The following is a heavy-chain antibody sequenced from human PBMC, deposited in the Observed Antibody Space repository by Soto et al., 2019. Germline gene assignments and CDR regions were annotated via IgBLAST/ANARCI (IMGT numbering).Heavy chain of an antibody. CDR2: ISSSSSTI. J-gene: IGHJ6*03. Sequence: PGGSLRLSCAASGFTFSSYIMNWVRQAPGKGLEWVSYISSSSSTIYYADSVKGRFTISRDNAKNSLYLQMNSLRAEDTAVYYCARDFSSSSVYYYYMDVWGKGTTVTVSS. V-gene: IGHV3-48*01. D-gene: IGHD6-6*01. CDR3: ARDFSSSSVYYYYMDV. CDR1: GFTFSSYI.